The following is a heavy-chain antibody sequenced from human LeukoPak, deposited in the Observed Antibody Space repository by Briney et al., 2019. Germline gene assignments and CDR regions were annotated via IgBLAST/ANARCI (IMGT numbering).Heavy chain of an antibody. CDR1: GFTFSSYW. Sequence: GGSLRLSCAASGFTFSSYWMSWVRQAPGKGLEWVANIKQDGSEKYYVDSVKGRFTISRDNAKNSLYLQMNSLRAEDTAVYHCARDLEPDAFDIWGQGTMVTVSS. CDR3: ARDLEPDAFDI. CDR2: IKQDGSEK. V-gene: IGHV3-7*01. D-gene: IGHD1-1*01. J-gene: IGHJ3*02.